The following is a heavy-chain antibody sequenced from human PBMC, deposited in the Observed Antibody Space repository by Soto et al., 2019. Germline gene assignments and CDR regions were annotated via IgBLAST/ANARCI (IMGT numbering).Heavy chain of an antibody. D-gene: IGHD2-15*01. CDR3: AIDLAYCSTASCDAKVGY. CDR2: LYYSGT. CDR1: GGSISGEDYF. Sequence: QVQLQESGPGLVKPSQTLSLTCTVSGGSISGEDYFWSLIRQPPGKGLEGIGFLYYSGTYYNPSLKSRATTTSDTSKNHFALRLISVTAADTAVYYGAIDLAYCSTASCDAKVGYWGQATLGTVSA. J-gene: IGHJ4*02. V-gene: IGHV4-30-4*01.